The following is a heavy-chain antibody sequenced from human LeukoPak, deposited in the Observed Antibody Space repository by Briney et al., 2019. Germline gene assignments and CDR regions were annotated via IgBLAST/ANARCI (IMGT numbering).Heavy chain of an antibody. CDR2: ISWNSGSI. Sequence: GGSLRLSCTASGFTFGDYGMSWVRQAPGKGLEWVSGISWNSGSIGYADSVKGRFTISRDNAKNSLYLQMNSLRAEDTALYYCARVLYGVKDYYYGMDVWGQGTTVTVSS. D-gene: IGHD4-17*01. CDR1: GFTFGDYG. CDR3: ARVLYGVKDYYYGMDV. J-gene: IGHJ6*02. V-gene: IGHV3-20*04.